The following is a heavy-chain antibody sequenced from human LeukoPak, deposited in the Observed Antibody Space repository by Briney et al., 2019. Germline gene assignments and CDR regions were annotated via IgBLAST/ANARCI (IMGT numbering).Heavy chain of an antibody. V-gene: IGHV1-2*02. CDR3: ASVYSGYDLNY. D-gene: IGHD5-12*01. CDR1: DFRDYY. J-gene: IGHJ4*02. Sequence: ASVKVSCKTSDFRDYYMNWVRQAPGQGLEWLGWINPKSGDTDYAQKFQGRVTMTRDTSISTAYMELSGPKPDDTAIYFCASVYSGYDLNYWGQGTQVTVSS. CDR2: INPKSGDT.